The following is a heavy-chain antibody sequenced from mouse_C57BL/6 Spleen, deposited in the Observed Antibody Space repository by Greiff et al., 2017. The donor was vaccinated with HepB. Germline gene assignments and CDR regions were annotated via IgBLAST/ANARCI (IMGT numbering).Heavy chain of an antibody. CDR1: GYTFTSYW. CDR2: IDPSDSET. D-gene: IGHD3-3*01. Sequence: QVQLQQPGAELVRPGSSVKLSCKASGYTFTSYWMHWVKQRPIQGLEWIGNIDPSDSETHYNQKFKDKATLTADKSSSTAYMQLSSLTSEDSAVYYCARGTGPWFAYWGQGTLVTVSA. CDR3: ARGTGPWFAY. J-gene: IGHJ3*01. V-gene: IGHV1-52*01.